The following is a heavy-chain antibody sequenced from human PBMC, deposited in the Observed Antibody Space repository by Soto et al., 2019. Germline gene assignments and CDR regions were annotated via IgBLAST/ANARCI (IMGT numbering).Heavy chain of an antibody. J-gene: IGHJ6*04. CDR3: ARALGGSGSYYNVKYYYYGMDV. D-gene: IGHD3-10*01. V-gene: IGHV1-18*01. Sequence: ASVKVSCKASGYTFTSYGISWVRQAPGQGLEGMGWISAYNGNTNYAQNLQGRVTMTTDTSTSTAYMELRSLRSDDTAVYYCARALGGSGSYYNVKYYYYGMDVWGKGTTVTVSS. CDR1: GYTFTSYG. CDR2: ISAYNGNT.